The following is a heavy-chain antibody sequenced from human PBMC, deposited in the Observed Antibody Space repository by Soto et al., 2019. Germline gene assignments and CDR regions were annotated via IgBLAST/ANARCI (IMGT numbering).Heavy chain of an antibody. CDR1: DHTLTELT. CDR2: SAPEEGEP. CDR3: AADRKIVGTIGAFDF. Sequence: ASVKVSCKVPDHTLTELTIDWLRQAPGKGLEWMGRSAPEEGEPIYPQKFQGRVSMTEDPSTDTAYMELTSLRSEDTAVYFCAADRKIVGTIGAFDFWGQGTLGTVSS. D-gene: IGHD1-26*01. V-gene: IGHV1-24*01. J-gene: IGHJ4*02.